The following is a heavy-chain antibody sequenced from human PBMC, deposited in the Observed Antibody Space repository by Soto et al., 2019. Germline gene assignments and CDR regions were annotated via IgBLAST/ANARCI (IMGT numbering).Heavy chain of an antibody. V-gene: IGHV1-2*02. Sequence: ASVKVSCKASGYTFTGYYLHWVRQAPGQGLEWMGWINPNSGGTKYAQNFQGRVTMTTGTSISTAYMDLSRLRSDDTAVYYCARGLSPTDLNDSDSRSYYNWFDPWGQGTLVTVSS. CDR2: INPNSGGT. CDR1: GYTFTGYY. CDR3: ARGLSPTDLNDSDSRSYYNWFDP. J-gene: IGHJ5*02. D-gene: IGHD3-22*01.